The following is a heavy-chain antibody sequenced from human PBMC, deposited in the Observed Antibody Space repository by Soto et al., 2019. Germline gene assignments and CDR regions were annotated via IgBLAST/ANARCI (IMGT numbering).Heavy chain of an antibody. D-gene: IGHD1-26*01. V-gene: IGHV3-23*01. J-gene: IGHJ4*02. CDR1: GFTVSNYP. CDR3: GKKSAGKNPFEH. CDR2: ISGSDGTT. Sequence: SLRLSCVGSGFTVSNYPMTWVRQAPGKGLEGVSVISGSDGTTCYADAVKGRGTISRDNSKNTLYLQMNSLRAEDTAVYYRGKKSAGKNPFEHWGQGPLVTVSS.